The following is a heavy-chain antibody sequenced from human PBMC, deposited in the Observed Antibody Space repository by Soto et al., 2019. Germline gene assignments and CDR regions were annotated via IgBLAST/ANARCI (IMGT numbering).Heavy chain of an antibody. Sequence: QITLKESGPTLVKPTQTLTLTCTFSGFSLSTSGVGVGWIRQPPGKALEWLALIYWDDDKRYSPSLKSRLTITQDTSKNQVVLTMTNMDPVDTATYYCARVGPAGYFDYWGQGTLVTVSS. V-gene: IGHV2-5*02. CDR2: IYWDDDK. CDR1: GFSLSTSGVG. CDR3: ARVGPAGYFDY. J-gene: IGHJ4*02.